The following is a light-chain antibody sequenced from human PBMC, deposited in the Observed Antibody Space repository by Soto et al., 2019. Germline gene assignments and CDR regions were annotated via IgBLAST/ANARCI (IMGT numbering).Light chain of an antibody. CDR2: EVS. CDR1: SSDVGSYNL. Sequence: QSALTQPASVSGSPGQSITISCTGTSSDVGSYNLVSWYQQHPGKAPKLMIYEVSKRPSGVSNRFSGSKSGNTASLTISGLQAEDEADYYCGSYAGSRVGGGTKVTVL. J-gene: IGLJ2*01. CDR3: GSYAGSR. V-gene: IGLV2-23*02.